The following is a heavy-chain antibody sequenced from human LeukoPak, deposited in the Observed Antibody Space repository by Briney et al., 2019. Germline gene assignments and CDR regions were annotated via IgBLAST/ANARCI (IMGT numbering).Heavy chain of an antibody. J-gene: IGHJ5*02. CDR3: ARADCSSTSCYHSWFDP. V-gene: IGHV4-31*03. D-gene: IGHD2-2*01. Sequence: SQTLSLTCTVSGGSISSGGFYWSCIRQHPGKGLEWIGYINYSGSTYYNTSLKSRVTISVDTSKNQFSLKLSSVTAADTAVYYCARADCSSTSCYHSWFDPWGQGTLVTVSS. CDR1: GGSISSGGFY. CDR2: INYSGST.